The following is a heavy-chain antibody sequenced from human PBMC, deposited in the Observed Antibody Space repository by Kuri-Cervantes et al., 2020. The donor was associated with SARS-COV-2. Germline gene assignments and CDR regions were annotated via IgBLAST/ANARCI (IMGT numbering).Heavy chain of an antibody. Sequence: GGSLRLSCAASGFTFSSYAMHWVRQAPGKGLEWVSSISSSSSYIYYADSVKGRFTISRDNAKNSLYLQMNSLRAEDTAVYYCARVFCGGDCYSGFDYWGQGTLVTVSS. V-gene: IGHV3-21*01. J-gene: IGHJ4*02. CDR3: ARVFCGGDCYSGFDY. CDR1: GFTFSSYA. CDR2: ISSSSSYI. D-gene: IGHD2-21*02.